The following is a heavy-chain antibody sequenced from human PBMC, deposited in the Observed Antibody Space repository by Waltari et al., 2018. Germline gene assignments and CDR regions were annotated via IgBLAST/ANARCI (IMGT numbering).Heavy chain of an antibody. CDR3: ARTLEPFDI. V-gene: IGHV4-38-2*01. CDR1: GYSISSGYY. CDR2: LYHSGST. Sequence: QVQLQESGPGLVKPSETLSLTCAVSGYSISSGYYWGWIRQPPGKGLEWIGSLYHSGSTYYNPSLKRRVTISVDTSKNQFSLKLSSVTAADTAVYYCARTLEPFDIWGQGTMVTVSS. J-gene: IGHJ3*02.